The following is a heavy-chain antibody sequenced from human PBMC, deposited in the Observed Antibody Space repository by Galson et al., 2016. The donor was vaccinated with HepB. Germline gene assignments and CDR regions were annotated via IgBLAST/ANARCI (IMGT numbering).Heavy chain of an antibody. CDR3: AKQPGHTRPLDS. CDR2: IYPSDSDT. J-gene: IGHJ4*02. V-gene: IGHV5-51*01. CDR1: GSGFSVYW. D-gene: IGHD1-1*01. Sequence: QSGAEVTKPGDSLKISCEGSGSGFSVYWITWVRQVPGQGLEWMGSIYPSDSDTTYSPSFQGQVTISADKSINTAYLQWSSLKPSDTAIYYCAKQPGHTRPLDSWGQGTPVTVSS.